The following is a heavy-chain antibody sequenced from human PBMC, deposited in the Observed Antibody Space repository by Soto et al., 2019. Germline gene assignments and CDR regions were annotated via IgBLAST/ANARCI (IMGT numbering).Heavy chain of an antibody. V-gene: IGHV1-69*08. CDR1: GGTFSSYT. J-gene: IGHJ6*03. D-gene: IGHD3-10*01. Sequence: QVQLVQSGAEVKKPGSSVKVSCKASGGTFSSYTISWVRQAPGQGLEWMGRIIPRLGIANYAQKFKGRVTITAHKSPSTAYTELSSLRSQDTAVYYCARDLERRFGELLSYMHVWGKATTVTVSS. CDR2: IIPRLGIA. CDR3: ARDLERRFGELLSYMHV.